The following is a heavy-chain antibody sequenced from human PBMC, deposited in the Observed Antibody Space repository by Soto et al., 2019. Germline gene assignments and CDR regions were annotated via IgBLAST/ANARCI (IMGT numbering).Heavy chain of an antibody. CDR3: ARGLSVTIFDN. D-gene: IGHD4-17*01. V-gene: IGHV4-31*03. Sequence: QVQLQESGPGLVKPSQTLSLTCTVSGGSISTGGYYWTWIRQHPGKGLEWIGYIYYSGSTYYNPCLKSRVTISVDTSKNQFSLKLSSVTAADTAVYYCARGLSVTIFDNWGQGTLVTVSS. CDR1: GGSISTGGYY. CDR2: IYYSGST. J-gene: IGHJ4*02.